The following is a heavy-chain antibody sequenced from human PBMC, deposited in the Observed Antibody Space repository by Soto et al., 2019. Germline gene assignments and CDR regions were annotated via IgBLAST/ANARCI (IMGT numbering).Heavy chain of an antibody. CDR3: ARGPLLAAGPLIDY. CDR1: GGSISSSSYY. J-gene: IGHJ4*02. Sequence: QLQLQESGPGLVKPSETLSLTCTVSGGSISSSSYYWGWIRQPPGKGLEWIGRIYYIGSTYDNPSLKSRVTISVDTSKNQFSLKLSSVTAADTAVYYCARGPLLAAGPLIDYWGQGTLVTVSS. CDR2: IYYIGST. V-gene: IGHV4-39*01. D-gene: IGHD6-6*01.